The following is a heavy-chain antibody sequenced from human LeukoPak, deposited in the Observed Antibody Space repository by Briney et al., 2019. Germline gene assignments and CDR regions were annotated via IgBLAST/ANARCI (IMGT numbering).Heavy chain of an antibody. CDR2: INPKSGVT. V-gene: IGHV1-2*02. Sequence: ASVKVSCKASGYTFTGYYMHWVRQPAGQRREWMGWINPKSGVTYYAQKFRGRVTMTRDTSISTAFMELSRLRSDDTDMYYCGRAGEAYYYDSSGYYNDAFDIWGQGTKVTVSS. CDR3: GRAGEAYYYDSSGYYNDAFDI. D-gene: IGHD3-22*01. J-gene: IGHJ3*02. CDR1: GYTFTGYY.